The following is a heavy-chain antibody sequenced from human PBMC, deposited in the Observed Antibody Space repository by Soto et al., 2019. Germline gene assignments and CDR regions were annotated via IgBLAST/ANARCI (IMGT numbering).Heavy chain of an antibody. V-gene: IGHV1-8*01. Sequence: ASVKVSCKASGYTFTSYDINWVRQTTGQGLEWMGWMNPNSGNTGYAQKFQGRVTMTRNTSISTAYMELSSLRSEDTAVYYCARDSDYGDGAAFDIWGQGTMVTVSS. CDR1: GYTFTSYD. D-gene: IGHD4-17*01. CDR3: ARDSDYGDGAAFDI. CDR2: MNPNSGNT. J-gene: IGHJ3*02.